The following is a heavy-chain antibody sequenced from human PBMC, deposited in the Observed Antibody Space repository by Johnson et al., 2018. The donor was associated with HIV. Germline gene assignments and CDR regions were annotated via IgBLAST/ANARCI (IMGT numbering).Heavy chain of an antibody. Sequence: QVQLVESGGGVVRPGESLRLSCVASGFTFSDSYMNWIRQAPGKGLEWIAYISSGGSGMNYADSVKGRFTISRDNSKNSLYLQMNSLRAEDSALYYCAKEGSEAFDIWGPGTTVTVSS. J-gene: IGHJ3*02. CDR2: ISSGGSGM. D-gene: IGHD3-10*01. CDR3: AKEGSEAFDI. V-gene: IGHV3-11*01. CDR1: GFTFSDSY.